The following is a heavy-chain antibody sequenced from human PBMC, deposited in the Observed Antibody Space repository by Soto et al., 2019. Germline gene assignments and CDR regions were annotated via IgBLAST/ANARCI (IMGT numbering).Heavy chain of an antibody. V-gene: IGHV3-30*18. Sequence: PGGSLRLSCAASGFTFSSYGMHWVRQAPGKGLEWVAVISYDGSNKYYADSVKGRFTISRDNSKNTLYLQMNSLRAEDTAVYYCVKDHNVDGYSGFDYWGQGTLVTVSS. CDR1: GFTFSSYG. J-gene: IGHJ4*02. D-gene: IGHD2-15*01. CDR3: VKDHNVDGYSGFDY. CDR2: ISYDGSNK.